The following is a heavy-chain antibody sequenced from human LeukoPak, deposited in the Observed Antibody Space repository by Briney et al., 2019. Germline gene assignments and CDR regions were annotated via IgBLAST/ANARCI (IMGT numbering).Heavy chain of an antibody. Sequence: ASVKVSCKASGYTFTSYYMHWVRQAPGQGLEWMGWISTYNGNTEYTQKFQGRVTMTTDTSTSTAYMELRSLRSDDTAVYYCARDRGMMISVGWFDPWGQGTLVTVSS. V-gene: IGHV1-18*04. J-gene: IGHJ5*02. CDR1: GYTFTSYY. D-gene: IGHD3-22*01. CDR2: ISTYNGNT. CDR3: ARDRGMMISVGWFDP.